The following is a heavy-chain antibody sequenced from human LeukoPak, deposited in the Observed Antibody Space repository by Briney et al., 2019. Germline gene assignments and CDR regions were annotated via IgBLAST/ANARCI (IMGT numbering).Heavy chain of an antibody. CDR2: ISYDGNKK. J-gene: IGHJ4*02. D-gene: IGHD3-10*01. CDR1: GFTFSTYG. CDR3: ANGEEWFGELRFDY. Sequence: GGSLRLSCAASGFTFSTYGLHWVRQAPGKGLESVAIISYDGNKKFYADSVKGRFTISRDNSKNTLYLQMSSLRAEDTAVYYCANGEEWFGELRFDYWGQGTLVTVSS. V-gene: IGHV3-30*07.